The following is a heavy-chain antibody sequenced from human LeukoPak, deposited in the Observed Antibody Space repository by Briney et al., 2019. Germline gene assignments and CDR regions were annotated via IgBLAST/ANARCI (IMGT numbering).Heavy chain of an antibody. Sequence: GWPLRLSCATSRFTFSYFGMHRVRQAPGKGMDSVAVLSDDGSNKFYADSVKGRFTISRDNSKNTLYLQMNSLRAEDTAFYYCAKDPHSSSWYYFDSWGQGTLVTVSS. D-gene: IGHD6-13*01. CDR1: RFTFSYFG. CDR3: AKDPHSSSWYYFDS. CDR2: LSDDGSNK. J-gene: IGHJ4*02. V-gene: IGHV3-30*18.